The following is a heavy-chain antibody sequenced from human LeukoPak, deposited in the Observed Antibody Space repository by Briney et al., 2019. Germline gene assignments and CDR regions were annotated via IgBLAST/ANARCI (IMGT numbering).Heavy chain of an antibody. CDR2: ISNDGRKK. CDR3: AKDGYCSSTSCYPNHFYS. V-gene: IGHV3-30*18. Sequence: GRSLRLSCAAPGFTFSPYAMHWARQAPPKRLELLTRISNDGRKKYYADSVNGRFTISRDNSKTTPDLQMNSMRADCKAVSYCAKDGYCSSTSCYPNHFYSWGQGTLVTVSS. D-gene: IGHD2-2*03. CDR1: GFTFSPYA. J-gene: IGHJ4*02.